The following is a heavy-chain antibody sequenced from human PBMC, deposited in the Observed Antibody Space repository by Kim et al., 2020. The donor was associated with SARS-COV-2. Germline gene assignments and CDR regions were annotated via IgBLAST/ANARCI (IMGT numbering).Heavy chain of an antibody. D-gene: IGHD2-15*01. CDR1: GFTFSDYD. J-gene: IGHJ4*02. V-gene: IGHV3-11*05. CDR3: ARDSTRPYCSGGSCYPDG. Sequence: GGSLRLSCAASGFTFSDYDMSWIRQAPGKGLEWVAYISSSSSYTNYADSVKGRFTISRDNSKNSLYLQMNSLRAEDTAVYYCARDSTRPYCSGGSCYPDGWGQGTLVTVSS. CDR2: ISSSSSYT.